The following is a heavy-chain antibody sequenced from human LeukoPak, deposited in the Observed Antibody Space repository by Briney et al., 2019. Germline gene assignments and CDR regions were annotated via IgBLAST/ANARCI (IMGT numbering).Heavy chain of an antibody. CDR3: AREHSGYSYFDY. Sequence: ASVKVSCKASGYTFTSYYMHWVRQAPGQGLEWMGRINPNSGGTNYAQKFQGRVTMTRDTSISTAYMELSRLRSDDTAMYYCAREHSGYSYFDYWGQGTLVTVSS. CDR2: INPNSGGT. D-gene: IGHD3-22*01. J-gene: IGHJ4*02. V-gene: IGHV1-2*06. CDR1: GYTFTSYY.